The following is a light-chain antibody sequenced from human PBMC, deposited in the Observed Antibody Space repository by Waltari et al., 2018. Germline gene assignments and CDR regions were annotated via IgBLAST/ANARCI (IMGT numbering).Light chain of an antibody. Sequence: QSALTQPASVSGSPGQSITTSCSATSSHVGGYNYVSWYQQLPVNAPNLMIYDVTRCPSGVSNRFSGSKSGNTASLTIFGLQAEDEADYYCASYTSTSTVIFGGGTRVTVL. CDR2: DVT. J-gene: IGLJ2*01. CDR1: SSHVGGYNY. CDR3: ASYTSTSTVI. V-gene: IGLV2-14*01.